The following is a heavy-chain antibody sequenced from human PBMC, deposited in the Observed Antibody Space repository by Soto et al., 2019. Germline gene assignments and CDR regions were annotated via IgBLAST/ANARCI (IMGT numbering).Heavy chain of an antibody. Sequence: PSVTLTLTCTVSGGSISSGGYYWSWIRQHPRKGLEWIGYIYYSGSTYYNPSLKSRVTISVDTSKNQFSLKLSSVTAADTAVYYCARVRYYDSSGYYGPGPYYFDYWGHGTLVTVSS. J-gene: IGHJ4*01. CDR1: GGSISSGGYY. CDR3: ARVRYYDSSGYYGPGPYYFDY. V-gene: IGHV4-31*03. D-gene: IGHD3-22*01. CDR2: IYYSGST.